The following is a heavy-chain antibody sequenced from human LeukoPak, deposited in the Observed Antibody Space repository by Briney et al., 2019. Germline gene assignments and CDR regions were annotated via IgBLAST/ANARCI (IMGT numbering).Heavy chain of an antibody. CDR2: LYYSGYS. Sequence: SETLSLTCTVSGGSITSYYWAWLRQPPGKGLEWIGYLYYSGYSNYNPSLKSRVSMSVNTSKNQFSLKLTSVTAADTAVYYCARHSIASDGARLFDYWGRGTLVTVSS. V-gene: IGHV4-59*08. CDR3: ARHSIASDGARLFDY. CDR1: GGSITSYY. J-gene: IGHJ4*02. D-gene: IGHD2-21*01.